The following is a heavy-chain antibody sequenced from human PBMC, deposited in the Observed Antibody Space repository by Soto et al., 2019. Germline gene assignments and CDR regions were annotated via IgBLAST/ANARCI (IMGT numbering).Heavy chain of an antibody. V-gene: IGHV3-21*05. J-gene: IGHJ5*02. CDR2: ISPGSRYP. Sequence: PGGSLRLSCAASGFTFSSYAMHWVRQAPGKGLEWLSYISPGSRYPAYADSVKGRFTISRDNARRSLSLQMNSLTVDDTAIYYCVRGGGGGLFDLWGQGSMVTVSS. CDR1: GFTFSSYA. CDR3: VRGGGGGLFDL. D-gene: IGHD2-15*01.